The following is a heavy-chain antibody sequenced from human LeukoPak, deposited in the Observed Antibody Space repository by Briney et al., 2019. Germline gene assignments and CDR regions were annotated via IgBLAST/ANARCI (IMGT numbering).Heavy chain of an antibody. D-gene: IGHD4-17*01. Sequence: SETLSLTCTASGGSISGSYWSWIRQPPGKGLEWIAYMYNSGSTNYNPSLKSRVTISIDTSKNQFSLKLSSLTAADTAIYYCARGIESYGDYGYWGQGILVTVSS. CDR1: GGSISGSY. J-gene: IGHJ4*02. CDR3: ARGIESYGDYGY. CDR2: MYNSGST. V-gene: IGHV4-59*01.